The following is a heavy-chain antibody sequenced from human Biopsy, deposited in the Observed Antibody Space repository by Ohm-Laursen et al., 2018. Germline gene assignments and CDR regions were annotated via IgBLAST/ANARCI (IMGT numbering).Heavy chain of an antibody. CDR1: GGTFSNYG. V-gene: IGHV1-69*06. Sequence: SVRVSCKAPGGTFSNYGVNWVRQAPGQGLEWLGGNIPILGTGNYAQKFQDRVTVAADTSTSTATMEMRSLRSDDTAVYYCATKLTGYFHHWGQGTLVIVSS. D-gene: IGHD3-9*01. CDR2: NIPILGTG. CDR3: ATKLTGYFHH. J-gene: IGHJ1*01.